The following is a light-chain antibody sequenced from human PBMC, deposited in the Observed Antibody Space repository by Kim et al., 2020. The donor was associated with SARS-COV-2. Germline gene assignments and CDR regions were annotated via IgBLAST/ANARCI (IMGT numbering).Light chain of an antibody. CDR1: SGHNSYA. Sequence: ASVKLTCTLRSGHNSYASAWHQQQPEKGPGYLMKLNSDGSHSKGDGIPDRFSGSSSGAERYLTISSLQSEDEADYYCQTWGTGTWVFGGGTKLTVL. J-gene: IGLJ3*02. CDR2: LNSDGSH. CDR3: QTWGTGTWV. V-gene: IGLV4-69*01.